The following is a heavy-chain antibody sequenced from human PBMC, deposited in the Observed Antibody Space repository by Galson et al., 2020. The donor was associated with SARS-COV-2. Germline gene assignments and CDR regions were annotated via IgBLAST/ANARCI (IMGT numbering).Heavy chain of an antibody. CDR1: GGTFNSYT. CDR3: ATFGVTATYDAFDI. CDR2: IIPSFATA. J-gene: IGHJ3*02. D-gene: IGHD3-16*01. Sequence: SVKVSCKASGGTFNSYTISWVRQAPGQGLEWMGVIIPSFATANYAQKFQGRVTITADKSTSTAYMELSGLRSEDTAVYYCATFGVTATYDAFDIWGQGTMVTVSS. V-gene: IGHV1-69*06.